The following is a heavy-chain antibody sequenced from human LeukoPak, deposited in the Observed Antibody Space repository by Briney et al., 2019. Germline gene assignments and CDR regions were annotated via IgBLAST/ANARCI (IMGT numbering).Heavy chain of an antibody. CDR2: ISGSGGST. V-gene: IGHV3-23*01. CDR3: AKTIYDFWSGLDY. Sequence: GGSLRLSCAASGFTFSSYAMSWVRQAPGKGPEWVSAISGSGGSTYYADSVKGRFTISRDNSKNTLYLQLNSLRAEDTAVYYCAKTIYDFWSGLDYWGQGTLVTVSS. J-gene: IGHJ4*02. CDR1: GFTFSSYA. D-gene: IGHD3-3*01.